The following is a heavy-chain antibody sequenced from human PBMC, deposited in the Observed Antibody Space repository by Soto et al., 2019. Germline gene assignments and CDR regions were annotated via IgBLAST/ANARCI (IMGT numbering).Heavy chain of an antibody. Sequence: SETLSLTCVVYGGSFSGYYWSWIRQAPGEGLEWIGEINHSGSTNYNPSLKGRVTTSVDTSKNQFYLKLSSVTAADTDVYYCARAEGGYGLYYYYGMDVWGQGTTVTVFS. CDR3: ARAEGGYGLYYYYGMDV. D-gene: IGHD4-17*01. J-gene: IGHJ6*02. CDR2: INHSGST. V-gene: IGHV4-34*10. CDR1: GGSFSGYY.